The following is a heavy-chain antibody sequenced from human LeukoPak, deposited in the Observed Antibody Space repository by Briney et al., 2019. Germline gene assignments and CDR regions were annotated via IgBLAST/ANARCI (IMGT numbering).Heavy chain of an antibody. J-gene: IGHJ4*02. Sequence: GGSLRLSCAASGFTFSSYAMSWVRQAPGKGLEWVSAISGSGGSTYYADSVKGRFTISRDNSKNTLYLQMNSLRAEDTAVYYCAKDLQRVRITGTTLDYWGQGTLVTVSS. V-gene: IGHV3-23*01. D-gene: IGHD1-7*01. CDR1: GFTFSSYA. CDR3: AKDLQRVRITGTTLDY. CDR2: ISGSGGST.